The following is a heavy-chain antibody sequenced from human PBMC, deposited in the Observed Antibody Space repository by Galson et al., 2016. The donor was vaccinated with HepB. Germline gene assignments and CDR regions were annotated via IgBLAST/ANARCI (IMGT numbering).Heavy chain of an antibody. V-gene: IGHV3-30*18. Sequence: SLRLSCGASGFTFSSYGIHWVRQAPGKGLERVAVISHDGNNKFYAHSVKGRFTISRDNSKNTLFLQLNSLRAEDTAVYYCAKDPYAVVSRPEYFQHWGQGTLVTVSS. J-gene: IGHJ1*01. CDR2: ISHDGNNK. CDR1: GFTFSSYG. D-gene: IGHD2-2*01. CDR3: AKDPYAVVSRPEYFQH.